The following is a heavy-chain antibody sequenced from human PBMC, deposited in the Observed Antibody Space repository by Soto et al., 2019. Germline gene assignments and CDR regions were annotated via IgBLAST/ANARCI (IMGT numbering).Heavy chain of an antibody. CDR3: ASGSSSGWYCDY. CDR1: GFSLSTSGVG. D-gene: IGHD6-19*01. J-gene: IGHJ4*02. CDR2: IYWNDDK. V-gene: IGHV2-5*01. Sequence: SAPTLVNPTQTLTLTCTFSGFSLSTSGVGVGWIRQPPGKALEWLALIYWNDDKRYSPSLKSRLTITKDTSKNQVVHTMTNMDPVDKATYYCASGSSSGWYCDYWGQGTLVTVS.